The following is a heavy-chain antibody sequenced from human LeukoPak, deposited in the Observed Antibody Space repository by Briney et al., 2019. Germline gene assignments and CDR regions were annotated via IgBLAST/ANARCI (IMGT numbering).Heavy chain of an antibody. CDR2: IRYDGSNK. CDR1: GLIFSTYG. J-gene: IGHJ4*02. CDR3: AKSDNWNDRAPLDY. V-gene: IGHV3-30*02. Sequence: GGSLSLYCAASGLIFSTYGMDWVGQAPGKGLEWVAFIRYDGSNKYYAGSVKGRFTISRDNSKNTLYLQMNSLRAEDTAVYYCAKSDNWNDRAPLDYWGQGTLVTVSS. D-gene: IGHD1-20*01.